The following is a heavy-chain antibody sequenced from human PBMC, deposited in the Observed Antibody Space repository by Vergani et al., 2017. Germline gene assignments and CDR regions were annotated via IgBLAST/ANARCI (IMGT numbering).Heavy chain of an antibody. CDR2: IIPILGIA. D-gene: IGHD3-10*01. V-gene: IGHV1-69*02. Sequence: QVQLVQSGAEVKKPGSSVKVSCKASGGTFSSYTISWVRQAPGQGLEWMGRIIPILGIANYAQKFQGRVTITADKSTSTAYMERSSLRSEDTAVYYCAREGYYGAGSMGAFDYWGQGTLVTVSS. CDR1: GGTFSSYT. CDR3: AREGYYGAGSMGAFDY. J-gene: IGHJ4*02.